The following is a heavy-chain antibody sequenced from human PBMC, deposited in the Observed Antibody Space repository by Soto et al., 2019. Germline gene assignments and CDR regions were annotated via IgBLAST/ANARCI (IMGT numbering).Heavy chain of an antibody. CDR1: GGSISSGGYY. CDR3: ARAHDFWSGPFFDP. Sequence: QVQLQESGPGLVKPSQTLSLTCTVSGGSISSGGYYWSWIRQHPGKGLEWIGYIYYSGSTYYHPSLKSRVTIAVDTSKNQCSLELSSVTAADTAVYYCARAHDFWSGPFFDPWGQGTLVTVSS. V-gene: IGHV4-31*03. D-gene: IGHD3-3*01. J-gene: IGHJ5*02. CDR2: IYYSGST.